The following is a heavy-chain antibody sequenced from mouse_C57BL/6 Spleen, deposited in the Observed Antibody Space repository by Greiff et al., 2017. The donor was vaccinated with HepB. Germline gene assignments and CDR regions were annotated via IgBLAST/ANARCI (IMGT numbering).Heavy chain of an antibody. J-gene: IGHJ1*03. CDR2: IYPGSGST. Sequence: QVQLQQPGAELVKPGASVKMSCKASGYTFTSYWITWVKQRPGQGLEWIGDIYPGSGSTNYNEKFKSKATLTVDTSSSTAYMQLSSLTSEDSAVYYCARVSAVEATEYFDVWGRGTTVTVSS. D-gene: IGHD1-1*01. CDR1: GYTFTSYW. CDR3: ARVSAVEATEYFDV. V-gene: IGHV1-55*01.